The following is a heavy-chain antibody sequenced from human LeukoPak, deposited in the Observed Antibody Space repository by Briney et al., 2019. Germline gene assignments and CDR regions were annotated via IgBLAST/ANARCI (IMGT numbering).Heavy chain of an antibody. Sequence: ASVKVSCKASGYTFTSYYMHWVRQAPGQGLEWMAIINPSGGSTTYAQRFQGRVTVTRDTSTSTVYMEVSSLRSEDTAVYYCARAATHIVGATSFDYWGEGTLVTVSS. V-gene: IGHV1-46*01. CDR2: INPSGGST. CDR3: ARAATHIVGATSFDY. J-gene: IGHJ4*02. D-gene: IGHD1-26*01. CDR1: GYTFTSYY.